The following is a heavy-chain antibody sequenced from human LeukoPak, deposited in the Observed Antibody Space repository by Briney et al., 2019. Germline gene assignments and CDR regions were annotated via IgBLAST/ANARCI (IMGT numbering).Heavy chain of an antibody. Sequence: RXXPXXXLEWVGRTRNKANSYTTEYAASVKGRFTISRDVSKNSLYLQMDSLRTEDTAVYYCARIAVTGYYFDYWGQGTLVTVSS. CDR2: TRNKANSYTT. J-gene: IGHJ4*02. CDR3: ARIAVTGYYFDY. V-gene: IGHV3-72*01. D-gene: IGHD4-17*01.